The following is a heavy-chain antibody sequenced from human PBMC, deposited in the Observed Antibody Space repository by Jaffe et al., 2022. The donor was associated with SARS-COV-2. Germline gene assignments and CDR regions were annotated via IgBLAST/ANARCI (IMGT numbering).Heavy chain of an antibody. Sequence: EVQLVESGGGLVQPGGSLRLSCAASGFTFSVYWMNWVRQTPGKGLEWVANIKHDGSEKYYVDSVKGRFTISRDNTQKSLFLQMNNLRVEDTAVYYCARDSAWSSSWSYYFDNWGQGTVVTVSS. CDR1: GFTFSVYW. CDR2: IKHDGSEK. D-gene: IGHD6-13*01. V-gene: IGHV3-7*03. J-gene: IGHJ4*02. CDR3: ARDSAWSSSWSYYFDN.